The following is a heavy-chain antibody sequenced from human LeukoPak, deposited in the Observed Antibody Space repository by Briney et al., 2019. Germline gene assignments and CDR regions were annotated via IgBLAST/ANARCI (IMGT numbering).Heavy chain of an antibody. D-gene: IGHD6-6*01. V-gene: IGHV3-15*01. CDR2: IKSKTDGGTT. Sequence: GGSLRLSCAASGFTSSNAWMSWVRQAPGKGLEWVGRIKSKTDGGTTDYAAPVKGRFTISRDDSKNTLYLQMNSLKTEDTAVYYCTSSTRPEYSSSPYYFDYWGQGTLVTVSS. CDR3: TSSTRPEYSSSPYYFDY. J-gene: IGHJ4*02. CDR1: GFTSSNAW.